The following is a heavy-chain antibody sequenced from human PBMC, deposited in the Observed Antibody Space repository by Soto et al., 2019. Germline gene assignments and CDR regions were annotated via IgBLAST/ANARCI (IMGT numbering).Heavy chain of an antibody. Sequence: GPTLVNPTQTLTLTCTLSGSSLSASGTCVTWIRQPPGKALEWLALIEWNGDKVYSTSLKTRLTISQDISKNQVVLTMTNMDPVDTGTYYCARILFDTSIPNPEDTYSGIDVWGQGTTVTVSS. CDR3: ARILFDTSIPNPEDTYSGIDV. D-gene: IGHD3-9*01. CDR2: IEWNGDK. CDR1: GSSLSASGTC. V-gene: IGHV2-70*01. J-gene: IGHJ6*02.